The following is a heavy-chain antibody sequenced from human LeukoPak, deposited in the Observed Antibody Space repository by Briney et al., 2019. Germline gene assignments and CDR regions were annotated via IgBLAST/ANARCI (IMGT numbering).Heavy chain of an antibody. Sequence: GASVKVSCKASGYTFTSYGISWVRQAPGQGLEWMGWISAYNGNTNYAQKLQGRVTMTTDTSTCTAYMELRSLRSDDTAVYYCARDLSGLLWFGELGEVFDYWGQGTLVTVSS. D-gene: IGHD3-10*01. V-gene: IGHV1-18*04. J-gene: IGHJ4*02. CDR2: ISAYNGNT. CDR3: ARDLSGLLWFGELGEVFDY. CDR1: GYTFTSYG.